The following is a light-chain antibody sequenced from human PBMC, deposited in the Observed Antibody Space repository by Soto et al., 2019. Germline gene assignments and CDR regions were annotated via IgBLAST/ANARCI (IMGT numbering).Light chain of an antibody. CDR1: SSDVGSCNC. J-gene: IGLJ3*02. CDR2: EVN. Sequence: QAVLTQPASVSGSPGQSITISCTGTSSDVGSCNCVSWYQQHPGKAPTLIIYEVNKRPSGVSNRFSGSKSGNTASLTISGLQAEDEADYYCCSSVGSPNWVFGGGTKVTVL. V-gene: IGLV2-23*02. CDR3: CSSVGSPNWV.